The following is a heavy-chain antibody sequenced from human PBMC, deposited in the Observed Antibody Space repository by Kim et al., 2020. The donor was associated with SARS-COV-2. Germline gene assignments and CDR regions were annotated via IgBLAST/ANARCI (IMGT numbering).Heavy chain of an antibody. D-gene: IGHD5-12*01. CDR3: AKDLDQSFWGYSGYDGFGF. Sequence: GGSLRLSCAASGFTFDNYAMHWVRQAPGKGLEWVSGISWNSASTGYADSVKGRFTISRDNAENSLYLQMNSLRAEDTALYYCAKDLDQSFWGYSGYDGFGFWGQGTLVTVSS. CDR2: ISWNSAST. J-gene: IGHJ4*02. V-gene: IGHV3-9*01. CDR1: GFTFDNYA.